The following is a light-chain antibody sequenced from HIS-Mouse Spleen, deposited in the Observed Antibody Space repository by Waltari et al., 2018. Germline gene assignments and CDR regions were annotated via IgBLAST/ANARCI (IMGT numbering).Light chain of an antibody. J-gene: IGLJ2*01. V-gene: IGLV3-10*01. CDR2: ADS. CDR1: ALPKNY. CDR3: YSTDSSGNHRV. Sequence: SYELTQPPSVSVSPGQTARITCSGDALPKNYAYWYQQKSGQAPVLVIYADSKRPSGIPEGFSGSRSGTRATLNISGAQVEDEADYYWYSTDSSGNHRVFGGGTKLTVL.